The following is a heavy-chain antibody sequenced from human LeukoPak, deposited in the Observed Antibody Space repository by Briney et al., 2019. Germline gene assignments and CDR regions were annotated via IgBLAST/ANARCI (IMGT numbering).Heavy chain of an antibody. CDR3: ASSRFSYYYYMDV. Sequence: GGSLRLSCEASGFTFNNYWMSWVRQAPGKGLEWVANIRYDGSEKYYVDSVKGRFTISRDNAKNSLYLQMNSLRAEDTAVYYCASSRFSYYYYMDVWGKGTTVTVSS. J-gene: IGHJ6*03. V-gene: IGHV3-7*01. D-gene: IGHD5-24*01. CDR1: GFTFNNYW. CDR2: IRYDGSEK.